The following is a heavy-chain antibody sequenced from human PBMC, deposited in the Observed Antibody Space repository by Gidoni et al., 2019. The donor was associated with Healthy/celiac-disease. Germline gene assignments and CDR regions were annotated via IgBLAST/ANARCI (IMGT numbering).Heavy chain of an antibody. CDR2: ISYDGSNK. J-gene: IGHJ4*02. D-gene: IGHD3-9*01. Sequence: QVQLVESGGGVVQPGRSLRLSCAASGFTFSSYGMPWVRQAPGKGLEWVAVISYDGSNKYYADSVKGRFTISRDNSKNTLYLQMNSLRAEDTAVYYCAKTYRVLGVPNKLRYFDGPREYWGQGTLVTVSS. V-gene: IGHV3-30*18. CDR3: AKTYRVLGVPNKLRYFDGPREY. CDR1: GFTFSSYG.